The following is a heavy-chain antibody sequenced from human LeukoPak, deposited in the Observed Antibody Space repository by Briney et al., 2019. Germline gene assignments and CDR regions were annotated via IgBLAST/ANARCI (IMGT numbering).Heavy chain of an antibody. CDR2: INHSGST. CDR1: GGSFSGYY. Sequence: SETLSLTCAVYGGSFSGYYWSWIRQPPGKGLEWIGEINHSGSTNYNPSLKSRVTISVDASKNQFSLKLSSVTAAGTAVYYCARGWWELEDWGQGTLVTVSS. CDR3: ARGWWELED. D-gene: IGHD1-26*01. V-gene: IGHV4-34*01. J-gene: IGHJ4*02.